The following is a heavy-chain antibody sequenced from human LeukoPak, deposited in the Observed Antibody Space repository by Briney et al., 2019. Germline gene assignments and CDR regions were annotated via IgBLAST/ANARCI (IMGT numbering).Heavy chain of an antibody. J-gene: IGHJ4*02. V-gene: IGHV3-48*01. Sequence: LGGSLRLSCAASGFSFTAYSMNWVRQAPGRGLEWISYIGPGGDIYYADSVTGRFTVSRDTAKNSLYLQMNGLRVEDTAVYYCARRFDSWGQGTLVTVSS. CDR1: GFSFTAYS. CDR2: IGPGGDI. CDR3: ARRFDS.